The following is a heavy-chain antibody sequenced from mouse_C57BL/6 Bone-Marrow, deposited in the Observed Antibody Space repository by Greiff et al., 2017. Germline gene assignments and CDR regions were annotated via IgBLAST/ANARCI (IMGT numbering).Heavy chain of an antibody. CDR1: GYTFTSYW. CDR3: ARLRGDYGSFDY. D-gene: IGHD1-2*01. Sequence: VQLKQPGTELVKPGASVKLSCKASGYTFTSYWMHWVKQRPGQGLEWIGNINPSNGGTNYNEKFKIKATLTVDKSSSTAYMQLSSLTSEDSAVYYCARLRGDYGSFDYWGQGTTLTVSS. CDR2: INPSNGGT. V-gene: IGHV1-53*01. J-gene: IGHJ2*01.